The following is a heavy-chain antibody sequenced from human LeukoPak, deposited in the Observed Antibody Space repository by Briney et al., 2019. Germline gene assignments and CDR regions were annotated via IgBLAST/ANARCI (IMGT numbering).Heavy chain of an antibody. Sequence: ASVKVSCKASGDSFGPYPISWVRQAPGQGLEWMGWINPNSGNTGYAQKFQGRVTMTRNTSISTAYMELSSLRSEDTAVYYCARAYSSGWLSYYYYYGMDVWGKGTTVTVSS. CDR3: ARAYSSGWLSYYYYYGMDV. CDR2: INPNSGNT. CDR1: GDSFGPYP. V-gene: IGHV1-8*01. D-gene: IGHD6-19*01. J-gene: IGHJ6*04.